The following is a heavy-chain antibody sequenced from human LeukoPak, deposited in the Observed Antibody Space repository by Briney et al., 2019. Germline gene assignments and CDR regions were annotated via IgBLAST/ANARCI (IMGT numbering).Heavy chain of an antibody. CDR2: ISRSGGTT. CDR3: AKDRNGWPTNFDS. D-gene: IGHD6-19*01. CDR1: AFTFTTYA. Sequence: GGSLRLSCAASAFTFTTYAVSWVRQPPGKGLEWVSAISRSGGTTYYADSLKGRFGISRDNSKNTLYLQMNSLRAEDTAVYYCAKDRNGWPTNFDSWGQGTLVTVSA. J-gene: IGHJ4*02. V-gene: IGHV3-23*01.